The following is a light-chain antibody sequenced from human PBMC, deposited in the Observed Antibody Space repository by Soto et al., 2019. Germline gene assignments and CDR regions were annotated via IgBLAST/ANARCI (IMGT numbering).Light chain of an antibody. CDR3: SSFTARNSYV. CDR1: GSDIGAYYL. V-gene: IGLV2-8*01. J-gene: IGLJ1*01. CDR2: EVN. Sequence: QSALTQPPSASGSPGQSVTISCTGTGSDIGAYYLVSWYQQHPGKAPKLMIYEVNKRPSGVPDRFSGSRSGNTASLTISSLRPEDEADYFCSSFTARNSYVLGTGTQLTVL.